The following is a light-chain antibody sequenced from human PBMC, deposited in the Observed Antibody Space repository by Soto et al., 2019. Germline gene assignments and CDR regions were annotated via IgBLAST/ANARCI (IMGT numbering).Light chain of an antibody. V-gene: IGLV2-18*02. CDR2: EVT. CDR3: SSYINTSRYV. CDR1: SSDVGKYDR. Sequence: QSALTQPPSVSGSPGQSVTISCTGTSSDVGKYDRVSWYQQSPGTAPKLIIYEVTNRPSGVPARFSGSKSGNTASLTISGLQAEDEADYYCSSYINTSRYVFGTWTKVTVL. J-gene: IGLJ1*01.